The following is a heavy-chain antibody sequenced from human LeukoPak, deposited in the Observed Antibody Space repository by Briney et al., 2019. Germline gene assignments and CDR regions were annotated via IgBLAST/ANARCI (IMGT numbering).Heavy chain of an antibody. V-gene: IGHV5-51*01. D-gene: IGHD2-8*01. J-gene: IGHJ4*02. CDR3: AWCGF. CDR1: GFDFTAYG. CDR2: IYHGGSEG. Sequence: GESLKISCKCSGFDFTAYGIAWVRQMPGKGLEWMGNIYHGGSEGRYSPSCQGQVTMSADKSITTGYVQWSSLKASDTAMYHSAWCGFWGQGSLLTVSS.